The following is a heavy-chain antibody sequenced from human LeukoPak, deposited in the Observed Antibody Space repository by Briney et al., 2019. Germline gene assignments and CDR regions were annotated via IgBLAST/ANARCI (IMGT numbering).Heavy chain of an antibody. CDR3: AKDSEYGGNYNY. J-gene: IGHJ4*02. Sequence: QPGGSLRLSCAASGFTFSSYAMSWVRQAPGKGLEWVSAISGSGGSTYYADSVKGRFTISRDNSKNTLYLQMTSLRAEDTAVYYCAKDSEYGGNYNYWGQETLVTVSS. CDR1: GFTFSSYA. D-gene: IGHD2-21*02. V-gene: IGHV3-23*01. CDR2: ISGSGGST.